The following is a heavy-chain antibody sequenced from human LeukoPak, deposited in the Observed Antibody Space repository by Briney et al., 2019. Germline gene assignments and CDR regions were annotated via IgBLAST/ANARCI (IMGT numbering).Heavy chain of an antibody. J-gene: IGHJ4*02. CDR1: GFTFSSYS. V-gene: IGHV3-21*01. CDR3: ARGPSGYHNT. D-gene: IGHD5-12*01. Sequence: GGSLRLSCAASGFTFSSYSMNWVRQAPGKGLEWVSSISSSSSYIYYADSVKGRFTISRDNATNSLYLQMNSLRAEDTAVYYCARGPSGYHNTGGQGTLVTVSS. CDR2: ISSSSSYI.